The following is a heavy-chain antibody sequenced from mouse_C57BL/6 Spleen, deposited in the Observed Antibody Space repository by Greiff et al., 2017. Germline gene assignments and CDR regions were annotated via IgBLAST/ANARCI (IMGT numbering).Heavy chain of an antibody. CDR3: ARQDDYGRFYYYAMDY. J-gene: IGHJ4*01. Sequence: EVMLVESGGGLVKPGGSLKLSCAASGFTFSDYGMHWVRQAPEKGLEWVAYISSGSSTIYYADTVKGRFTISRDNAKNTLFLQMTSLRSEDTAMYYCARQDDYGRFYYYAMDYWGQGTSVTVSS. V-gene: IGHV5-17*01. CDR2: ISSGSSTI. D-gene: IGHD2-4*01. CDR1: GFTFSDYG.